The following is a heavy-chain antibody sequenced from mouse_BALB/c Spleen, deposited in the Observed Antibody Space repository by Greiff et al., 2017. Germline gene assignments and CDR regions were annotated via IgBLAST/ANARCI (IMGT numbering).Heavy chain of an antibody. CDR2: ISSGGGNT. CDR3: ARYDYDAMDY. V-gene: IGHV5-9*03. CDR1: GFTFSSYT. J-gene: IGHJ4*01. Sequence: EVNLVESGGGLVKPGGSLKLSCAASGFTFSSYTMSWVRQTPEKRLEWVATISSGGGNTYYPDSVKGRFTISRDNAKSNLYLQMSSLRSEDTALYYCARYDYDAMDYWGQGTSVTVSS.